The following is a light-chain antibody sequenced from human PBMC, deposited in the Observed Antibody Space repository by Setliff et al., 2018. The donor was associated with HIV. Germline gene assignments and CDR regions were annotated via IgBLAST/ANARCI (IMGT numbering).Light chain of an antibody. J-gene: IGLJ2*01. CDR3: CSYAGNYTMV. CDR2: DVS. V-gene: IGLV2-11*01. CDR1: SSDVGGYNY. Sequence: QSVLAQHRSVSGSPGQSVTISCTGTSSDVGGYNYVSWYQQHPGKAPKLMIYDVSKRPSGVPDRFSGSKSGNTASLTISGLQADDEADYYCCSYAGNYTMVFGGGTKVTVL.